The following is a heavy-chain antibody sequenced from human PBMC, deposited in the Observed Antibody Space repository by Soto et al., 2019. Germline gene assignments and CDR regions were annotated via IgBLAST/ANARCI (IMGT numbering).Heavy chain of an antibody. V-gene: IGHV4-30-2*01. CDR1: GGSISSGGYT. J-gene: IGHJ5*02. Sequence: QLQLQESGSGLVKPSQTLSLSCSVSGGSISSGGYTWSWIRQPPGKGLEWIGYIYHSGSTYYNPSLKSRVTISVDRSKNQFSLKLSSVTAADMAVYYCARGEGGYAERWFDPWGQGTLVTVSS. CDR2: IYHSGST. D-gene: IGHD5-12*01. CDR3: ARGEGGYAERWFDP.